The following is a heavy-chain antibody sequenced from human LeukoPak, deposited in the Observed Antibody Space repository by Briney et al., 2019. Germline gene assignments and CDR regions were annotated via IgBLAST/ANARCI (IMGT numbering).Heavy chain of an antibody. V-gene: IGHV3-30*02. J-gene: IGHJ4*02. CDR2: IRYDGSNK. Sequence: QPGGSLRLSCAASGFTFSSYGMHWVRQAPGKGLEWVAFIRYDGSNKYYADSVKGRFTISRDNSKNTLYLQMNSLRAEDTAVYYCAKDPGFIAAIDYWGQGTLRDYWGQGTLVTVSS. CDR1: GFTFSSYG. D-gene: IGHD6-13*01. CDR3: AKDPGFIAAIDYWGQGTLRDY.